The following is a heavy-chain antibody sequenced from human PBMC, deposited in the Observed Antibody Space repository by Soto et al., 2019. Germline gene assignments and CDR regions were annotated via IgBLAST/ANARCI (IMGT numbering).Heavy chain of an antibody. CDR1: GFTFSSYW. Sequence: GGSLRLACAASGFTFSSYWMSWVRQAPGKGLEWVANIKQDGSEKYYVDSVKGRFTISRDNAKNSLYLQMNSLRAEDTAVYYCASTGIYYYDSSGYFDYWGQGTRVTASS. CDR2: IKQDGSEK. CDR3: ASTGIYYYDSSGYFDY. J-gene: IGHJ4*02. D-gene: IGHD3-22*01. V-gene: IGHV3-7*01.